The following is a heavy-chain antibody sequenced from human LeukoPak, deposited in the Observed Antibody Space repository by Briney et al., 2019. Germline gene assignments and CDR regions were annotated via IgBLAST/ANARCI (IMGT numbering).Heavy chain of an antibody. D-gene: IGHD6-19*01. V-gene: IGHV3-21*04. CDR2: ISSSSSYI. Sequence: PGGSLRLSCAASGCTFSSYSMNWGRQAPGKGLEWVSSISSSSSYIYYADSVKGRFTISRDNAKNSLYLQMNSLRAEDTAVYYCARQHVAVAGCIDYWGQGTLVTVSS. CDR1: GCTFSSYS. J-gene: IGHJ4*02. CDR3: ARQHVAVAGCIDY.